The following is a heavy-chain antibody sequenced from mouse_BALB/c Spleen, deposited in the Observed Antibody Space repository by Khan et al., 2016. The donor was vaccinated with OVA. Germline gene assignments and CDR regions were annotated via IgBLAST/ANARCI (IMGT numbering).Heavy chain of an antibody. CDR2: ISSTGGT. J-gene: IGHJ4*01. Sequence: EVQLVESGPGLVKPSQSLSLTCTVTGYSITSDYAWNWIRQFPGNKLEWMGYISSTGGTSHNPSLKSRIFVTRDTSKNQFFLQLKSVTTEDTATYDCTRSLYYSFGYALDCWGRGTSVTVSS. CDR3: TRSLYYSFGYALDC. CDR1: GYSITSDYA. D-gene: IGHD2-12*01. V-gene: IGHV3-2*02.